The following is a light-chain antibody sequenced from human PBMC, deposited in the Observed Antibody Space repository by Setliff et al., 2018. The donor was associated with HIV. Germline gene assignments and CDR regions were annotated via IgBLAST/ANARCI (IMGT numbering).Light chain of an antibody. J-gene: IGLJ1*01. V-gene: IGLV3-21*04. Sequence: SYDLTQPPSVSVAPGKTARITCGGDNIGRKSVHWYQQKPGQAPVLVIYYDSDRPSGIPERFSGSNSGNTATLTISRVEAGDEADYYCQVWDSSSDHHVFGTGTQV. CDR3: QVWDSSSDHHV. CDR1: NIGRKS. CDR2: YDS.